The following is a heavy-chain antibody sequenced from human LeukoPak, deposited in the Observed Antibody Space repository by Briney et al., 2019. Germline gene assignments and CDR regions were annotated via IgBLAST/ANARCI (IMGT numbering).Heavy chain of an antibody. CDR1: GYTFTSYY. V-gene: IGHV1-46*01. J-gene: IGHJ4*02. Sequence: GASVKVSCKASGYTFTSYYMHWVRQAPGQGLEWMGIINPSGGSTSYAQKFQGRVTITADESTSTAYMELCSLRSEDTAVYYCARASRGYSYGHAADYWGQGTLVTVSS. D-gene: IGHD5-18*01. CDR2: INPSGGST. CDR3: ARASRGYSYGHAADY.